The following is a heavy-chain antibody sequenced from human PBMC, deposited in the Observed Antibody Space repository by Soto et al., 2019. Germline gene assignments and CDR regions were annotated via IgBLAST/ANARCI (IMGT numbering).Heavy chain of an antibody. CDR2: IYYSGST. CDR3: ARWDCSSTSCYPCDY. Sequence: QVQLQESGPGLVKPSQTLSLTCTVSGGSISSGDYYWSWIRQPPGKGLEWIGYIYYSGSTYYNPSLKSRVTISVDTSKNQFSLKLSSGTAADTAVYYCARWDCSSTSCYPCDYRGQGTLVTVSS. D-gene: IGHD2-2*01. CDR1: GGSISSGDYY. V-gene: IGHV4-30-4*01. J-gene: IGHJ4*02.